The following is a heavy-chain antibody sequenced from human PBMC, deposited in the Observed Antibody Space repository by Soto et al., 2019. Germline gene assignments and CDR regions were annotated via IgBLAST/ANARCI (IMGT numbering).Heavy chain of an antibody. CDR2: IGGSGGRT. Sequence: PGESLKISCAASGFTFSSYTMSWVRQAPGKGLEWVSAIGGSGGRTYYADSVKGRFTISRDNSKNTLYLQMSSLRDDDTALYYCAKEGVVGPTMGYYFDYWGQGTQVTVSS. CDR3: AKEGVVGPTMGYYFDY. V-gene: IGHV3-23*01. CDR1: GFTFSSYT. J-gene: IGHJ4*02. D-gene: IGHD1-26*01.